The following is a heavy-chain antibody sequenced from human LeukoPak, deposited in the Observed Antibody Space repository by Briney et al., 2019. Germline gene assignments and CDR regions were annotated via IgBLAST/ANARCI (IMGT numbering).Heavy chain of an antibody. J-gene: IGHJ4*02. V-gene: IGHV3-9*01. Sequence: GGSLRLSCAGSGFIFNNYAMFWVRQPPGKGLEWVSGISWNSGTIDYADSVRGRFTISRDNAKNSLYLQMDSLRVEDTAFYYCAKDNRRHYTSGPNPDSLHWGQGALVTVSS. CDR3: AKDNRRHYTSGPNPDSLH. D-gene: IGHD6-19*01. CDR2: ISWNSGTI. CDR1: GFIFNNYA.